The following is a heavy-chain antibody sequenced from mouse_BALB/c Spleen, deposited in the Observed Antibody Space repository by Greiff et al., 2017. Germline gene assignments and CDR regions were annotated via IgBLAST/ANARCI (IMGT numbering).Heavy chain of an antibody. D-gene: IGHD2-14*01. CDR1: GFTFSSSY. Sequence: QVQLQQSGAELVKPGASVKLSCKTSGFTFSSSYISWLKQKPGQSLEWIAWIYAGTGGTSYNQKFTGKAQLTVDTSSSTAYMQFSSLTTEDSAIYYCASGRVNRYDGDYYAMDYWGQGTSVTVSS. V-gene: IGHV1-66*01. CDR3: ASGRVNRYDGDYYAMDY. J-gene: IGHJ4*01. CDR2: IYAGTGGT.